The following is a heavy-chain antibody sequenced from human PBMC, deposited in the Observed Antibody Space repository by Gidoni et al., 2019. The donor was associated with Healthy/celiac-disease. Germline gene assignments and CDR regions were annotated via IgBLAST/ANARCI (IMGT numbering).Heavy chain of an antibody. CDR1: GTTFTGYY. CDR2: NNTNSGGT. CDR3: ARGLAVAAYDAFDI. D-gene: IGHD6-19*01. V-gene: IGHV1-2*02. Sequence: QVQLVQSGAELKKPGASVKVAGKAAGTTFTGYYMHWVRQAPGQGLEWMGWNNTNSGGTNYAQKFQGRVTMTRDTSISTAYMELSRLRSDDTAVYYCARGLAVAAYDAFDIWGQGTMVTVSS. J-gene: IGHJ3*02.